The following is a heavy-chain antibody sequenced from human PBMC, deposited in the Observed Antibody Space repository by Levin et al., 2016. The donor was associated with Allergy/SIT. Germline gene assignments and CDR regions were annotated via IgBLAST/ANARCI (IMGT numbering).Heavy chain of an antibody. D-gene: IGHD6-19*01. Sequence: SETLSLTCAVSGGSISSSNWWSWVRQPPGKGLEWIGEIYHSGSTNYNPSLKSRVTISVDKSKNQFSLKLSSVTAADTAVYYCARGFRIAVAGTFSYYYGMDVWGQGTTVTVSS. CDR2: IYHSGST. CDR1: GGSISSSNW. J-gene: IGHJ6*02. V-gene: IGHV4-4*02. CDR3: ARGFRIAVAGTFSYYYGMDV.